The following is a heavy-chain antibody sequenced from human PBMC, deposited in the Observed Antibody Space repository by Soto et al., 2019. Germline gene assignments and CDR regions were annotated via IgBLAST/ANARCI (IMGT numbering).Heavy chain of an antibody. CDR1: GFTFSSYW. CDR3: AREGPTIFGVVIAYYYYGMDV. D-gene: IGHD3-3*01. J-gene: IGHJ6*02. CDR2: INSDGSST. V-gene: IGHV3-74*01. Sequence: PVGSLRLSCAASGFTFSSYWMHWVRQAPGKGLVWVSRINSDGSSTSYADSVKGRFTISRDNAKNTLYLQMNSLRAEDTAVYYCAREGPTIFGVVIAYYYYGMDVWGQGTTVTVSS.